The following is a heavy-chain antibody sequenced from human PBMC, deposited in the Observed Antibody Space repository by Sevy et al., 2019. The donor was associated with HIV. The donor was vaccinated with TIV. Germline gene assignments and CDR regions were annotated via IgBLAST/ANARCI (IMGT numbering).Heavy chain of an antibody. J-gene: IGHJ5*02. D-gene: IGHD6-19*01. CDR3: AKGGVAGLGDS. CDR2: ISWNNGRI. CDR1: GFTFDDYA. Sequence: GGSLRLSCAASGFTFDDYAMHWVRQVPGKGLEWVSGISWNNGRIGYADSVKGRFTISRDNAKNSLYLQMNSLRAEDTAFYYCAKGGVAGLGDSWGQGTRVTVSS. V-gene: IGHV3-9*01.